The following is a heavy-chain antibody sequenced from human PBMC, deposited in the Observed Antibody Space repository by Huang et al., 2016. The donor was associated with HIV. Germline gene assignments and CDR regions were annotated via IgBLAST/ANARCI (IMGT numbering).Heavy chain of an antibody. CDR1: AGALTSHS. J-gene: IGHJ4*02. CDR2: FVPVCGTP. V-gene: IGHV1-69*13. Sequence: QVHLVQYGAEVREPGSSVEGSCTVSAGALTSHSITWVRPAPGPGLARVGTFVPVCGTPNYAQKCLGRLTFRADESTGAVYMKWALLKSEDTAIYFCARVRRHSGNSGLIDFWGQGTLVTVTS. D-gene: IGHD6-19*01. CDR3: ARVRRHSGNSGLIDF.